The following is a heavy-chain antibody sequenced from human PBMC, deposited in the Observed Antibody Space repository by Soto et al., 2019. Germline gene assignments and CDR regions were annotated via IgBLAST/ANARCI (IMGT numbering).Heavy chain of an antibody. J-gene: IGHJ4*02. CDR1: GYTFTSYY. CDR3: ARYFLRDLWDIVVVPAAPPFDY. D-gene: IGHD2-2*01. Sequence: ASVKVSCKASGYTFTSYYMHWARQAPGQGLEWMGIINPSGGSTRYAQKLQGRVTMTTDTSTSTAYMELRSLRSDDTAVYYCARYFLRDLWDIVVVPAAPPFDYWGQGTLVTVSS. V-gene: IGHV1-46*01. CDR2: INPSGGST.